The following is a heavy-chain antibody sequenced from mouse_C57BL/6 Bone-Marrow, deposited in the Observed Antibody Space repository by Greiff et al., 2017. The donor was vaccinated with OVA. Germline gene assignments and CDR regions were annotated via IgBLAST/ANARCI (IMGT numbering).Heavy chain of an antibody. Sequence: EVMLVESGGGLVQPGGSMKLSCVASGFTFSNYWMNWVRQSPEKGLEWVAQIRLKSDNYATHYAESVKGRFTISRDDSKSSVYLQMTNLRAEDTGIYYCTDWDGAYWGQGTLVTVTA. V-gene: IGHV6-3*01. CDR3: TDWDGAY. CDR2: IRLKSDNYAT. D-gene: IGHD4-1*01. CDR1: GFTFSNYW. J-gene: IGHJ3*01.